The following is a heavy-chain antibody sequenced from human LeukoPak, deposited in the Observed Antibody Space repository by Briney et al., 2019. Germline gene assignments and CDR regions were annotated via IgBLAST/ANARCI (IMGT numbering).Heavy chain of an antibody. J-gene: IGHJ4*02. Sequence: PGGSLRLSCAASGFTFSSYGVHWVRQAPGKGLEWVAVIWYDGSNKYYADSVKGRFTISRDNSKNTLYLQMNSLRAEDTAVYYCARENSNYIIDYWGQGTLVTVSS. CDR2: IWYDGSNK. CDR3: ARENSNYIIDY. CDR1: GFTFSSYG. D-gene: IGHD4-11*01. V-gene: IGHV3-33*01.